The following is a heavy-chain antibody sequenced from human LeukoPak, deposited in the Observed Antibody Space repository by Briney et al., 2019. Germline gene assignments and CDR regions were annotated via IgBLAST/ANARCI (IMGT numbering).Heavy chain of an antibody. Sequence: ASVKVSCKASGYTFTGYYMHWVRQAPGQGLEWMGWINPNSGGTNYAQKFQGRVTMSVDTSKNQFSLKLSSVAAADTAVYYCAREGQQWLAYYYYYYMDVWGKGTTVTISS. D-gene: IGHD6-19*01. CDR2: INPNSGGT. CDR1: GYTFTGYY. CDR3: AREGQQWLAYYYYYYMDV. J-gene: IGHJ6*03. V-gene: IGHV1-2*02.